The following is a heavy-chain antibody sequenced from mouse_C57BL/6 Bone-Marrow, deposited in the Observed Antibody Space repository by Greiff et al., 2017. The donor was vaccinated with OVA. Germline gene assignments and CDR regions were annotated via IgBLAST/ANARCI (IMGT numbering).Heavy chain of an antibody. Sequence: QVQLQQSGAELVKPGASVKISCKASGYTFSTYWMNRVKQRPGKGLEWIGQIYPGDGDTNYNGKLKGKATLTADKSSSTAYMQLSSLTSADSAVYFCARGAYWGQGTLVTVSS. CDR3: ARGAY. V-gene: IGHV1-80*01. CDR1: GYTFSTYW. CDR2: IYPGDGDT. J-gene: IGHJ3*01.